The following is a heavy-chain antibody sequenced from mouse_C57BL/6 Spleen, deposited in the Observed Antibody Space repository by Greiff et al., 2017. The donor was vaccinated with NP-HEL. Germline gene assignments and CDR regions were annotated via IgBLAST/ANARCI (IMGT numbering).Heavy chain of an antibody. CDR1: GFTFTDYY. V-gene: IGHV7-3*01. D-gene: IGHD1-2*01. CDR2: IRNKANGYTT. Sequence: EVKVEESGGGLVQPGGSLSLSCAASGFTFTDYYMSWVRQPPGKALEWLGFIRNKANGYTTEYSASVKGRFTISRDNSQSILYLQMNALRAEDSATYYCARSSFYYFDYWGQGTTLTVSS. J-gene: IGHJ2*01. CDR3: ARSSFYYFDY.